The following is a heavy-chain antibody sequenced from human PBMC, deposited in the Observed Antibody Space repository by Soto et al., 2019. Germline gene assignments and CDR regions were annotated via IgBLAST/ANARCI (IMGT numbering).Heavy chain of an antibody. CDR3: AKDTGSVVPAAIYMDV. J-gene: IGHJ6*03. CDR2: ISWNSGSI. V-gene: IGHV3-9*01. Sequence: GGSLILSCAASGFIFDDYAMHWVRQAPGKGLEWVSGISWNSGSIGYADSVKGRFTISRDNAKNSLYLQMNSLRAEDTALYYCAKDTGSVVPAAIYMDVWGKGTTVTVSS. D-gene: IGHD2-2*01. CDR1: GFIFDDYA.